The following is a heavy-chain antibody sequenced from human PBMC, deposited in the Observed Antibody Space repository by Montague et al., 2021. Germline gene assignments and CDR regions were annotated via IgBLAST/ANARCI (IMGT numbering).Heavy chain of an antibody. V-gene: IGHV3-7*05. J-gene: IGHJ3*02. CDR2: IKQDGTLA. D-gene: IGHD2-2*01. Sequence: SLRLSCAASVFTFTDYWMTWIRQAPGKGLEGVANIKQDGTLAHYLASVKGRFTISRDNAKNSLYLQMNSLRAEDTALYYCARDTSGVFDIWGQGTMVTVSS. CDR3: ARDTSGVFDI. CDR1: VFTFTDYW.